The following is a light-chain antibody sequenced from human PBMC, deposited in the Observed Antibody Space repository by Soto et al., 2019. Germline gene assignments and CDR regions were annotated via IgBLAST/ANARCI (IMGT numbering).Light chain of an antibody. CDR2: DDS. CDR3: QVWDSGSDPFV. CDR1: NIGTKG. V-gene: IGLV3-21*02. J-gene: IGLJ1*01. Sequence: SYILTQPPSVSVAPGPTATITCGGYNIGTKGVHWYQQRPGQAPVLVVSDDSDRASGIPERFSGSNSGNMATLTISRAEAGDEADYYCQVWDSGSDPFVFGPVTKLTVL.